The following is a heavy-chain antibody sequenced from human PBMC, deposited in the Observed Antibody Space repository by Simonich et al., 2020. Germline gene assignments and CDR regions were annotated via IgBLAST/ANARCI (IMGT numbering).Heavy chain of an antibody. CDR1: GFPFSSYA. V-gene: IGHV3-30*07. J-gene: IGHJ3*02. CDR3: AREGLLLDAFDI. CDR2: ISYDGSNK. Sequence: QVQLVESGGGVVQPGRSLRLSCAASGFPFSSYAMHWVRQGPGKGRGWVAVISYDGSNKYYADSVKGRFTSSRDNSKNTLYLQMNSLRAEDTAVYYCAREGLLLDAFDIWGQGTMVTVSS. D-gene: IGHD2-15*01.